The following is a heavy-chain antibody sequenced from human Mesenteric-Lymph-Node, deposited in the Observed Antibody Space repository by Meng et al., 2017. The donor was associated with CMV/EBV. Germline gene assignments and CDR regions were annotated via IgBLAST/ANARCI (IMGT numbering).Heavy chain of an antibody. CDR2: ISNDANIK. Sequence: GESLKISCAASGFSFSSCAMHWVRQTPGKGLQWVAVISNDANIKYYADSVKGRFTISRDNPENTVYLQMNSLKLEDTAVYFCTKDDFGGLDYWGEGTPVTVSS. D-gene: IGHD3-10*01. V-gene: IGHV3-30-3*01. J-gene: IGHJ4*02. CDR1: GFSFSSCA. CDR3: TKDDFGGLDY.